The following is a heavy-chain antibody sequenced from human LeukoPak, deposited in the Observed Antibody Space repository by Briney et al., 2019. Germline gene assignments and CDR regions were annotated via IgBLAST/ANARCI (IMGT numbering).Heavy chain of an antibody. CDR3: ARGYYDNSGYYFPFDF. Sequence: AGGSLILPCAASGFTFSEYYMSWIRQAPGKGLEWVSYIRSSSSYTNYADSVKGRFTISRDNAKNSLYLQMNSLRAEDTAVYYCARGYYDNSGYYFPFDFWGQGTLVTVSS. V-gene: IGHV3-11*06. CDR2: IRSSSSYT. D-gene: IGHD3-22*01. J-gene: IGHJ4*02. CDR1: GFTFSEYY.